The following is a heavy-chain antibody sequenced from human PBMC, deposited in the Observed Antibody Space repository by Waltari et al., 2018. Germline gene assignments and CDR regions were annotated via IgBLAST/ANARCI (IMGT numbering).Heavy chain of an antibody. V-gene: IGHV4-38-2*01. CDR2: IYHNGRT. J-gene: IGHJ6*02. Sequence: QVQLQESGPGLVKPSETLSLTCAVSGYSISSGYYWGWIRQPPGKGLEWIGNIYHNGRTYSNPSLKSRVTISVDTSKNQFSLKLSSVTAADTAVYYCARVPMVRGVLAFMDVWGQGTTVTVSS. D-gene: IGHD3-10*01. CDR3: ARVPMVRGVLAFMDV. CDR1: GYSISSGYY.